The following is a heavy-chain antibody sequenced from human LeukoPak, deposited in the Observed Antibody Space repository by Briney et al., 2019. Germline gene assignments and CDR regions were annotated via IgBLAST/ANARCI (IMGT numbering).Heavy chain of an antibody. V-gene: IGHV4-59*08. CDR1: GGSISSYY. Sequence: SETLSLTCTVSGGSISSYYWSWIRQPPGKGLEWIGYIYYSGSTNYNPSLKSRVTISVDTSKNQFPLKLSSVTAADTAVYYCARHRYCSSTSCWDMDVWGQGTTVTVSS. CDR3: ARHRYCSSTSCWDMDV. D-gene: IGHD2-2*01. CDR2: IYYSGST. J-gene: IGHJ6*02.